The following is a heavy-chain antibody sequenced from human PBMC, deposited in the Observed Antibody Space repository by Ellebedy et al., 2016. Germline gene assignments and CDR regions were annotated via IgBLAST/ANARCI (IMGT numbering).Heavy chain of an antibody. CDR1: AYTFTSYG. Sequence: ASVKVSXKASAYTFTSYGISWVRQAPGQGLEWMGWISAYNGNTNYAQKLQGRVTMTTDTSTSTAYMELRSLRSDDTAVYYCARVELLWFGESQYYYYYYGMDVWGQGTTVTVSS. CDR3: ARVELLWFGESQYYYYYYGMDV. J-gene: IGHJ6*02. V-gene: IGHV1-18*01. CDR2: ISAYNGNT. D-gene: IGHD3-10*01.